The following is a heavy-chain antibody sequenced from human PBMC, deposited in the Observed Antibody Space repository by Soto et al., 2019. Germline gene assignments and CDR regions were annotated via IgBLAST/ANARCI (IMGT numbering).Heavy chain of an antibody. V-gene: IGHV4-31*03. Sequence: QVQLQESGPGLVKPSQTLSLTCTVSGGSISSGAYYWSWIRQHPGKGLEWIGYIYYSGSTYYNPSLGSRVAISVHTSENQFSLRLTSVTAADTAVYYCARGYYYGSGSYYKPFDYWGQGILVTVSS. J-gene: IGHJ4*02. CDR2: IYYSGST. CDR3: ARGYYYGSGSYYKPFDY. CDR1: GGSISSGAYY. D-gene: IGHD3-10*01.